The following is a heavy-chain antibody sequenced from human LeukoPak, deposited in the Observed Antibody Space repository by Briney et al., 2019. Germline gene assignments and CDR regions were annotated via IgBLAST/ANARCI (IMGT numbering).Heavy chain of an antibody. CDR2: IYPGDSDT. V-gene: IGHV5-51*01. J-gene: IGHJ4*02. D-gene: IGHD3-22*01. Sequence: PGESLKISCKGSGYSFTRYWIGWVRQMPGKGLEWMGVIYPGDSDTRCSPSFQGQVTISADKSISTAYLQWSSLKASDTAMYYCAVHYYDSSGPFDYWGQGTLVTVSS. CDR1: GYSFTRYW. CDR3: AVHYYDSSGPFDY.